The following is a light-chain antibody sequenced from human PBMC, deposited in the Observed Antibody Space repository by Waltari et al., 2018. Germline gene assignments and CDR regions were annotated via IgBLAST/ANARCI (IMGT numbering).Light chain of an antibody. Sequence: QSALTQPRSVSGSPGQSVTISCTGTSNDVGGYNFVSWYQQHPGKAPKLMIYDVKKRPSGVPDRFPGSKAGNTASLTISGLQAEDEADYYCCSYAGSDTFVFGTGTKVTVL. CDR1: SNDVGGYNF. V-gene: IGLV2-11*01. CDR3: CSYAGSDTFV. CDR2: DVK. J-gene: IGLJ1*01.